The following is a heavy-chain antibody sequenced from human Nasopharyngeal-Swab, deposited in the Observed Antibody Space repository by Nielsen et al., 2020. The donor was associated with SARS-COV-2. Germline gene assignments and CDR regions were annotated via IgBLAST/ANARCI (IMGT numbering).Heavy chain of an antibody. D-gene: IGHD1-1*01. CDR2: INPSGRT. Sequence: SETLSLTCAVYGGAFSGFYWSWLRQSPGEGREWIGEINPSGRTAYNPSLKSQVSMSVDTSKNQVFLNLRSVTAADTAVYYCARGRRERAPRYYYYGMDVWGQGTTVTVS. CDR1: GGAFSGFY. CDR3: ARGRRERAPRYYYYGMDV. J-gene: IGHJ6*02. V-gene: IGHV4-34*01.